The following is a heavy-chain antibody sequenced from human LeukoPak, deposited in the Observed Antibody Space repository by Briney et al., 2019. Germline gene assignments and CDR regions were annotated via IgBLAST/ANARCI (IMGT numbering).Heavy chain of an antibody. CDR3: VRGHLVGGWFKYDAFDI. Sequence: PSETLSLTCTVSGGSISSGSYYWSWIRQPAGKGLEWIGRIYTSGSTNYNPSLKSRVTISVDTSKNQFSLKLSSVTAADTAVYYCVRGHLVGGWFKYDAFDIWGQGTMVSVSS. V-gene: IGHV4-61*02. CDR1: GGSISSGSYY. CDR2: IYTSGST. D-gene: IGHD6-19*01. J-gene: IGHJ3*02.